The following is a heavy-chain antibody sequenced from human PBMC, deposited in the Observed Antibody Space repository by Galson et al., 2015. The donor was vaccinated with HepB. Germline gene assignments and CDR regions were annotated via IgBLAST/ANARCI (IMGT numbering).Heavy chain of an antibody. V-gene: IGHV4-34*01. J-gene: IGHJ4*02. CDR1: GGSFSAYY. CDR2: INHSGST. D-gene: IGHD2-2*01. Sequence: ETLSLTCAVYGGSFSAYYWSWIRQPPGKGLEWIGEINHSGSTNYNPSLKSRVTISVDTSKNQFSLKLGSVTAADTAVYYCARVGRYCSSTNCQDDDYWGQGTLVTVSS. CDR3: ARVGRYCSSTNCQDDDY.